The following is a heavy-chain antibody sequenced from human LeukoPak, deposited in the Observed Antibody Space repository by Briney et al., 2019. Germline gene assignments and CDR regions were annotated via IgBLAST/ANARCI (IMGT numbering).Heavy chain of an antibody. J-gene: IGHJ3*02. D-gene: IGHD3-22*01. CDR3: ARSSYYYDMGDAFDI. CDR1: GGSISSYY. Sequence: SETLSLTCTVSGGSISSYYWSWIRQPPGKGLEWIGYIYYSGSTNYNPSLKSRVTISVDTSKNQFSLKLSSVTAADTAVYYCARSSYYYDMGDAFDIWRQGTMVTVSS. CDR2: IYYSGST. V-gene: IGHV4-59*01.